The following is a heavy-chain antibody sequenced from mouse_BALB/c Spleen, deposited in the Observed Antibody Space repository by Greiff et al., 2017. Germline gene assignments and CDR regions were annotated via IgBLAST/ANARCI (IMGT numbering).Heavy chain of an antibody. J-gene: IGHJ3*01. CDR2: INPSTGYT. D-gene: IGHD2-10*01. CDR3: ARQAYYGNYGFAY. V-gene: IGHV1S26*01. CDR1: GYTFTSYW. Sequence: QVQLQQSGPELMKPGASVKMSCKASGYTFTSYWMHWVKQRPGQGLEWIGYINPSTGYTEYNQKFKDKATLTADKSSSTAYMQLSSLTSEDSAVYYCARQAYYGNYGFAYWGQGTLVTVSA.